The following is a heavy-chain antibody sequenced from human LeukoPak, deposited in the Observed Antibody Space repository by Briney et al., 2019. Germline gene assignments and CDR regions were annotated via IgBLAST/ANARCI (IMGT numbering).Heavy chain of an antibody. V-gene: IGHV1-2*02. J-gene: IGHJ4*02. Sequence: ASVKVSCKASGYTFTGYYMHWVRQAPGQGLEWMGWINPNSGGTNYAQKFQGRVTMTRDTSISTAYMELSRLRSDDTAVYYCARWDIVATIGLDYWGQGTLVTVSS. D-gene: IGHD5-12*01. CDR1: GYTFTGYY. CDR3: ARWDIVATIGLDY. CDR2: INPNSGGT.